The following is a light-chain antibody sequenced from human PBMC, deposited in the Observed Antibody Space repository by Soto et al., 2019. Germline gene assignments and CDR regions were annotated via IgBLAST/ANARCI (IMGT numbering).Light chain of an antibody. CDR1: QSLRSS. Sequence: ETMMTQSPDTLSVSLGERATLSCRASQSLRSSLAWYQQKPGQAPRLLIYDASTRATGIPARFSGSGSGTDFTLTISGLQSEDFAVYYCQQYGSPPQTFGQGTKV. J-gene: IGKJ1*01. CDR2: DAS. CDR3: QQYGSPPQT. V-gene: IGKV3-15*01.